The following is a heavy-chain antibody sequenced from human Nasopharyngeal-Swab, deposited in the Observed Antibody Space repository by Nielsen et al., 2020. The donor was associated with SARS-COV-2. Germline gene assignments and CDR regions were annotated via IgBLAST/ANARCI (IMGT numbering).Heavy chain of an antibody. V-gene: IGHV5-51*01. J-gene: IGHJ5*02. CDR1: GYSFSTSW. D-gene: IGHD6-6*01. Sequence: GESLKISCQGSGYSFSTSWIGWVRQMPGKSPEWMGIINPSDSDSRYSPSFEGHVTISADRSTSTTYLQWSSLKASDSAIYYCVRRDSRSSGVDLWGQGTRVTVSS. CDR3: VRRDSRSSGVDL. CDR2: INPSDSDS.